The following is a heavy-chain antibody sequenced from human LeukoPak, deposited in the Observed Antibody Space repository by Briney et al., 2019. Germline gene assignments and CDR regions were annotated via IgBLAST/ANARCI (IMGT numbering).Heavy chain of an antibody. CDR1: GGSFSGYY. J-gene: IGHJ6*03. V-gene: IGHV4-34*01. CDR2: INHSGST. D-gene: IGHD3-10*01. CDR3: ARDGYYYGSGNYYYMDV. Sequence: SETLSLTCAVYGGSFSGYYWSWIRQPPGKGLEWIGEINHSGSTNYNPSLKSRVTISVDTSKNQFSLKLSSVTAADTAVYYCARDGYYYGSGNYYYMDVWGKGTTVTISS.